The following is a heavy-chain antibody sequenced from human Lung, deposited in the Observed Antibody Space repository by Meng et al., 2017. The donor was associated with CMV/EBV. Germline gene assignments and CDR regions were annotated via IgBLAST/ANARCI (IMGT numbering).Heavy chain of an antibody. Sequence: EVQLLESGGGLVQTXGSLRLSCAASGFTFSSYAMSWVRQAPGKGLEWVSAISGSGGSTYYADSVKGRFTISRDNSKNTLYLQMNSLRAEDTAVYYCAATHYYDSSGYFDYGGQGTLVTVSS. CDR3: AATHYYDSSGYFDY. CDR2: ISGSGGST. J-gene: IGHJ4*02. D-gene: IGHD3-22*01. CDR1: GFTFSSYA. V-gene: IGHV3-23*01.